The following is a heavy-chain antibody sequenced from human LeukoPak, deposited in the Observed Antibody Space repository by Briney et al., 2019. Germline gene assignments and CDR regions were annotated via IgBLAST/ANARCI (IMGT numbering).Heavy chain of an antibody. V-gene: IGHV3-23*01. D-gene: IGHD3-16*01. CDR1: GFTFSSYA. J-gene: IGHJ6*03. CDR3: AKDHPTSRVMITRDGYYMDV. CDR2: ISGSGGST. Sequence: GGSLRLSCAASGFTFSSYAMSWVRQAPGKGLEWVSAISGSGGSTYYADSVKGRFTISRDNSKNTLYLQMNSLRAEDTAVYYCAKDHPTSRVMITRDGYYMDVWGKGTTVTVSS.